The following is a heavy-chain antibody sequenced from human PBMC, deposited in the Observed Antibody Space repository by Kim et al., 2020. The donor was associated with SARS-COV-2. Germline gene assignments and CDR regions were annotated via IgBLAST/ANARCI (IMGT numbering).Heavy chain of an antibody. J-gene: IGHJ4*02. CDR1: GFTFSTSG. V-gene: IGHV3-30*03. D-gene: IGHD3-16*01. Sequence: GGSLRLSCAVSGFTFSTSGMHWVRQAPGKGLEWVALISYDGRNLYYADSVKGRFTISRDNSKSTLFLQMNSLRPEDTAVYYCACDYNYPLAFDYWGQGTLVTVSS. CDR3: ACDYNYPLAFDY. CDR2: ISYDGRNL.